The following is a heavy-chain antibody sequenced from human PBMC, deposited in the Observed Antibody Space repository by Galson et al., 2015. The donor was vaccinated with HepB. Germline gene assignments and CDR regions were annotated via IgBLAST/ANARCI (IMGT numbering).Heavy chain of an antibody. J-gene: IGHJ4*02. CDR1: GFPFSNYA. CDR3: AKDGIMVSNNPYQLHF. V-gene: IGHV3-23*01. D-gene: IGHD2-8*01. CDR2: ITSNGGRT. Sequence: SLRLSCAASGFPFSNYAMTWVRQAPGKGLEWISSITSNGGRTFYTNSVKGRFTISRDNSRNTVVLQLSSLRPEDTAVYYCAKDGIMVSNNPYQLHFWGQGTLVSVSS.